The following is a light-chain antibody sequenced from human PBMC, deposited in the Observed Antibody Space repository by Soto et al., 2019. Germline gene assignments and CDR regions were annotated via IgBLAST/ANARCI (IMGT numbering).Light chain of an antibody. CDR3: TSYAGSNNLV. CDR2: EVS. V-gene: IGLV2-8*01. Sequence: QSVLTQPPSASGSPGQSVTISCTGTSSDIGGYNYVSWYQQHPGKAPKLIIYEVSKRPSGVPDRVSGSKSGNTASLTVSGLQAEDEADYYFTSYAGSNNLVFAGGTKLTVL. CDR1: SSDIGGYNY. J-gene: IGLJ3*02.